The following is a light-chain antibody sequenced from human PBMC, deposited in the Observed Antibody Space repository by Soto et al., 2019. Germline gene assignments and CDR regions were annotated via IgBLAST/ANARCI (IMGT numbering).Light chain of an antibody. V-gene: IGKV1-33*01. Sequence: DIQMTQSPSSLSASVGDRVTITCQASQDISNYLNWYQQKPGIAPTLLIYYDSTLETGVPSRSSGSGSGTAFTFTISSLQPEDIATYYCQQYDNLPSFTFGHGTKVDIK. CDR1: QDISNY. CDR3: QQYDNLPSFT. J-gene: IGKJ3*01. CDR2: YDS.